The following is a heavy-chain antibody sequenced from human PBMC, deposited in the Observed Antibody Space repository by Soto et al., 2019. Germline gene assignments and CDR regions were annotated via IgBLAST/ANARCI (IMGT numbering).Heavy chain of an antibody. Sequence: ASVKVSCKASGYTFSGYSITWVLQAPGQGLGWMGRISGYNGNTNYARTLRGRLTLTTDTSTSTAYMELRSPTSDDTAVYYCARDVFCGGAPACPDMDVWGQGTTVTVSS. D-gene: IGHD2-21*01. CDR1: GYTFSGYS. CDR3: ARDVFCGGAPACPDMDV. J-gene: IGHJ6*02. V-gene: IGHV1-18*04. CDR2: ISGYNGNT.